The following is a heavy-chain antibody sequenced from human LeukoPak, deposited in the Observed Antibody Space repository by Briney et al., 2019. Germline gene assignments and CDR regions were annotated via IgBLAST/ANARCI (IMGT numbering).Heavy chain of an antibody. CDR1: GFTFSSYW. Sequence: GGSLRLSCAASGFTFSSYWMSWVRQAPGKGLEWVANIKQDGSEKYYVDSVEGRFTISRDNSKNTLYLQMNSLRAEDTAVYYCAKDGRFYYYDSSGYDYYFDYWGQGTLVTVSS. CDR3: AKDGRFYYYDSSGYDYYFDY. J-gene: IGHJ4*02. V-gene: IGHV3-7*01. D-gene: IGHD3-22*01. CDR2: IKQDGSEK.